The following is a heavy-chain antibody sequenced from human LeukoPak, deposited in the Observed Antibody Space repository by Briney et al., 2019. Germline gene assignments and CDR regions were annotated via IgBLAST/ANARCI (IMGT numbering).Heavy chain of an antibody. V-gene: IGHV3-48*03. Sequence: QPGGSLRLSCAASGFIFSSYEMNWVRQAPGKGLEWVADISGSGFSVYYADSVKGRFTISRDNAKNSLYLQMNSLRAEDTAVYYCARGGPDGWYDAFDIWGQGTMVTVSS. CDR3: ARGGPDGWYDAFDI. CDR2: ISGSGFSV. J-gene: IGHJ3*02. D-gene: IGHD6-19*01. CDR1: GFIFSSYE.